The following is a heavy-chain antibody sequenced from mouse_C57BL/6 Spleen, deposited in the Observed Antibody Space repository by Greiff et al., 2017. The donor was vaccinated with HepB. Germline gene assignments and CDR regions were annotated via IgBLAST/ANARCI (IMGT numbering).Heavy chain of an antibody. CDR3: ARLRYDYLYFDY. CDR1: GFTFSDYY. CDR2: ISNGGGST. J-gene: IGHJ2*01. V-gene: IGHV5-12*01. Sequence: EVQGVESGGGLVQPGGSLKLSCAASGFTFSDYYMYWVRQTPEKRLEWVAYISNGGGSTYYPDTVKGRFTISRDNAKNTLYLQMSRLKSEDTAMYYCARLRYDYLYFDYWGQGTTLTVSS. D-gene: IGHD2-4*01.